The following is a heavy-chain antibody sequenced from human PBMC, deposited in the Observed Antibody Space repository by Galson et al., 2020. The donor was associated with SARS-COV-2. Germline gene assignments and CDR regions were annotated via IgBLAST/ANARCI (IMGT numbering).Heavy chain of an antibody. D-gene: IGHD2-2*02. V-gene: IGHV4-39*07. CDR1: GGSISSSSYY. Sequence: SETLSLTCTVSGGSISSSSYYWAWIRQPPGKGREWIGSIYYSGSTYYNPSLKSRVTISVDTSKNQFSLKLSSVTAADTAVYYCEREVLVPAAILHYMDVWGKGTTVTVSS. J-gene: IGHJ6*03. CDR2: IYYSGST. CDR3: EREVLVPAAILHYMDV.